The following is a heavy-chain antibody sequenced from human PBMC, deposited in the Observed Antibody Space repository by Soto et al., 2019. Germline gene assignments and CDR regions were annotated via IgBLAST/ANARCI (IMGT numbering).Heavy chain of an antibody. D-gene: IGHD6-13*01. CDR3: ARVSGSSWYLDWFDP. Sequence: ETLSITCAVNGGSFSGYYWSWIRQPSAKGLEWIGELNHSGSTTSPPSLKSRVTISVDTSKTQFSLKLSSVTAADTSVYYCARVSGSSWYLDWFDPWGQGTLVTVS. CDR1: GGSFSGYY. J-gene: IGHJ5*02. V-gene: IGHV4-34*01. CDR2: LNHSGST.